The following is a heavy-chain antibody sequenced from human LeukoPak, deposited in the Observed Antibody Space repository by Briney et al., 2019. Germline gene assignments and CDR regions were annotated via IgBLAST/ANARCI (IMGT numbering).Heavy chain of an antibody. CDR3: ARDLGQYYDTSDNWFDP. CDR2: IKQDGSEK. J-gene: IGHJ5*02. CDR1: GFTFSTYW. V-gene: IGHV3-7*01. D-gene: IGHD3-22*01. Sequence: GGSLRLSCAAPGFTFSTYWMSWVRQAPGKGLEWVANIKQDGSEKYYVDSVKGRFTISRDNAKNTLYLQMNSLRAEDTAVYYCARDLGQYYDTSDNWFDPWGQGTLVTVSS.